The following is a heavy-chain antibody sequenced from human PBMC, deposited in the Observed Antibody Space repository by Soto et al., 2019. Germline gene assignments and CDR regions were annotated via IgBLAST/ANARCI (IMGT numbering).Heavy chain of an antibody. D-gene: IGHD5-12*01. Sequence: EVQLVESGGGLVQPGRSLRLSCAASGFTFDDYAMHWVRQAPGKGLEWVSGISWNSDSIGYADSVKGRFTISRDNAKNSLYLQMNSLRAEDTALYYCAKGPKVVATIGSIVARYYYMDVWGKGTTVTVSS. CDR3: AKGPKVVATIGSIVARYYYMDV. J-gene: IGHJ6*03. V-gene: IGHV3-9*01. CDR2: ISWNSDSI. CDR1: GFTFDDYA.